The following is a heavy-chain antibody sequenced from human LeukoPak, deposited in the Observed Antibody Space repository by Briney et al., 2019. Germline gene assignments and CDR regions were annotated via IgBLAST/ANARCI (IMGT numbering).Heavy chain of an antibody. CDR1: GGSISSGDYY. D-gene: IGHD6-19*01. Sequence: KPSETLSLTCTVSGGSISSGDYYWSWIRQPPGKGLEWIGYIYYSGSTYYNPSLKSRVTISVDTSKNQFSLKLSSVTAADTAVYYCARADKGIAVAGSSDYWGQGTLVTVSS. CDR3: ARADKGIAVAGSSDY. J-gene: IGHJ4*02. CDR2: IYYSGST. V-gene: IGHV4-30-4*08.